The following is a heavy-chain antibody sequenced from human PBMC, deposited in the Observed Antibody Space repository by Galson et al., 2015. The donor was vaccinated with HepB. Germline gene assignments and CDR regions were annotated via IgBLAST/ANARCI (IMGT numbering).Heavy chain of an antibody. CDR3: AYSSGYYFDY. V-gene: IGHV3-23*01. CDR1: GFTFSNFA. J-gene: IGHJ4*02. Sequence: SLRLSCAASGFTFSNFAMNWVRQSPGQGLEWVSHIGGTGSDQHYADSVKGRFTISRDNSRNTLYLQMNSLRAEDMAVYYCAYSSGYYFDYWGQGTLVTVSS. D-gene: IGHD3-22*01. CDR2: IGGTGSDQ.